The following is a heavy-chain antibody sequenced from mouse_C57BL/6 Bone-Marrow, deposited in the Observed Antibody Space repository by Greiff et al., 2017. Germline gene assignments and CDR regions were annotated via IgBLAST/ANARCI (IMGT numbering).Heavy chain of an antibody. D-gene: IGHD1-1*01. CDR3: ARNAYYGSSYGYFDV. CDR2: IYPRSGNT. J-gene: IGHJ1*03. Sequence: VKLMESGAELARPGASVKLSCKASGYTFTSYGISWVKQRTGQGLEWIGEIYPRSGNTYYNEKFKGKATLTADKSSSTAYMELRSLTSEDSAVYFCARNAYYGSSYGYFDVWGTGTTVTVSS. CDR1: GYTFTSYG. V-gene: IGHV1-81*01.